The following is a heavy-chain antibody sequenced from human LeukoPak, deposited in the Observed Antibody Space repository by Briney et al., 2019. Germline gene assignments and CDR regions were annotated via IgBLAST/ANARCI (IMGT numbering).Heavy chain of an antibody. J-gene: IGHJ3*01. CDR2: IHYSGST. CDR3: AGDYGNYEGTSDV. Sequence: SETLSLTCSVSGGSIRSSYWSWIRQPPGKGLEWIGYIHYSGSTNYNPSLKSRVSISIDTSKNQLSLNLHSVTAADTAVYYGAGDYGNYEGTSDVWGQGTLVTVSS. D-gene: IGHD3-3*01. V-gene: IGHV4-59*01. CDR1: GGSIRSSY.